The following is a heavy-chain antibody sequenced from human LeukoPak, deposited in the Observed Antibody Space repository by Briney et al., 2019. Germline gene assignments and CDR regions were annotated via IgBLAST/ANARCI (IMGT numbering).Heavy chain of an antibody. D-gene: IGHD3-16*01. CDR2: INHSGST. V-gene: IGHV4-34*01. J-gene: IGHJ4*02. Sequence: SETLSLTCAVYGGSFSGYYWSWIRQPPGKGLEWIGEINHSGSTNYNPSLKSRVTISVDTSKNQFSLKLSSVTAADTAVYYCAIQGDGYFDYWGQGTLVTVSS. CDR3: AIQGDGYFDY. CDR1: GGSFSGYY.